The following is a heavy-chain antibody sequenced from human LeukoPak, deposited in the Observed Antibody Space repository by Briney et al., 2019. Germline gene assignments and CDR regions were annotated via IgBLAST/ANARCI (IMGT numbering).Heavy chain of an antibody. J-gene: IGHJ6*02. V-gene: IGHV3-33*01. CDR2: IWYDGSNK. D-gene: IGHD3-10*01. Sequence: GGSLRLSCAASGFTFSSYGMHWVRQAPGKGLEWVAVIWYDGSNKYYADSVKGRFTISRDNSKNTLYLQMNSLRAEDTAVYYCARDKERTIGSYQIYYCYGMDVWGQGTTVTVSS. CDR3: ARDKERTIGSYQIYYCYGMDV. CDR1: GFTFSSYG.